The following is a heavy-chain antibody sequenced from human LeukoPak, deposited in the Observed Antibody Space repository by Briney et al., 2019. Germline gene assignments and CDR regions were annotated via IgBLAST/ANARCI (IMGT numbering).Heavy chain of an antibody. CDR2: VYYSGST. J-gene: IGHJ4*02. V-gene: IGHV4-39*01. CDR3: ARRVYSGWNDG. D-gene: IGHD6-19*01. CDR1: GGSINSNSFY. Sequence: RPSETLSLTCTVSGGSINSNSFYWPWIRQSPGKGLEWIGSVYYSGSTYYNPCLKSRVAISLDTSKNQFSLNLSSVTAADAAIYYCARRVYSGWNDGWGQGTLVTVSS.